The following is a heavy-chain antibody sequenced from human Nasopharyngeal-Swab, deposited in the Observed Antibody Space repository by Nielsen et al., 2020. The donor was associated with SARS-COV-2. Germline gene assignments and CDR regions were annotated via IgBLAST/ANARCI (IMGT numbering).Heavy chain of an antibody. Sequence: SVKVSCKASGGTFSSYAISWVRQAPGQGLEWMGGIIPIFGTANYAQKFQGRVTITADESTSTAYMELSSLRSEDTAVYYCARDDSSGWNRKSYCYYMDVWGKGTTVTVSS. J-gene: IGHJ6*03. CDR2: IIPIFGTA. CDR3: ARDDSSGWNRKSYCYYMDV. CDR1: GGTFSSYA. V-gene: IGHV1-69*13. D-gene: IGHD6-19*01.